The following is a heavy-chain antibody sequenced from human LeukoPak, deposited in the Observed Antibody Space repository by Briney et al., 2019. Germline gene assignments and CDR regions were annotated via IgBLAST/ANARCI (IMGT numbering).Heavy chain of an antibody. CDR3: ARGVEPLAANTLAY. Sequence: PGGSLRLSCAASGFTVITNDMPWVRQPPGKGLEWVSVLYSDGNTKYADSVQGRFTISRDNSKNTLYLEMNSLSPDDTAVYYCARGVEPLAANTLAYWGQGTLVTVSS. J-gene: IGHJ4*02. V-gene: IGHV3-53*01. CDR2: LYSDGNT. D-gene: IGHD3-16*01. CDR1: GFTVITND.